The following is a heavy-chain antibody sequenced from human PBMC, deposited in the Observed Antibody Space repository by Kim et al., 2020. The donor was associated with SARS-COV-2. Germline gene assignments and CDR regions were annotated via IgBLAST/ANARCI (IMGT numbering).Heavy chain of an antibody. CDR2: IYYSGST. CDR3: ARDYVRHYYGSGRIYGMDV. CDR1: GGSISSGGYY. J-gene: IGHJ6*02. V-gene: IGHV4-31*03. Sequence: SETLSLTCTVSGGSISSGGYYWSWIRQHPGKGLEWIGYIYYSGSTYYNPSLNSRVTISVDTSKNQFSLKLSSVTAADTAVYYCARDYVRHYYGSGRIYGMDVWGQGTTVTVSS. D-gene: IGHD3-10*01.